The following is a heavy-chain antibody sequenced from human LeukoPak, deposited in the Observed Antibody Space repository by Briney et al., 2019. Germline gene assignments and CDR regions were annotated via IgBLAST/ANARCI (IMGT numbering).Heavy chain of an antibody. J-gene: IGHJ5*02. Sequence: GRSLRLSCAASGFIFSSYSMNWVRQAPGKGLEWVSSISSGSSYIYYADSVKGRFTISRDNAKNSLYLQMNSLRAEDTAVYYCARGSGARSYNWFDPWGQGTLVTVSS. CDR2: ISSGSSYI. CDR3: ARGSGARSYNWFDP. V-gene: IGHV3-21*01. CDR1: GFIFSSYS. D-gene: IGHD3-10*01.